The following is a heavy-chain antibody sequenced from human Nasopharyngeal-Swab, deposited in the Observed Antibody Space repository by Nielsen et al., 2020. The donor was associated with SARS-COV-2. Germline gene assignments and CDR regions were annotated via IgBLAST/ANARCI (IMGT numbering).Heavy chain of an antibody. V-gene: IGHV3-48*04. CDR3: ARVNRFPYYYYMDV. D-gene: IGHD2-21*01. Sequence: GESLKISCAASGFTFSSYSMNWVRQAPGKGLEWVSYISSSSSTIYYADSVKGRFTISRDNAKNSLYLQMNSLRAEDTAVYYCARVNRFPYYYYMDVWGKGTTVTVSS. J-gene: IGHJ6*03. CDR2: ISSSSSTI. CDR1: GFTFSSYS.